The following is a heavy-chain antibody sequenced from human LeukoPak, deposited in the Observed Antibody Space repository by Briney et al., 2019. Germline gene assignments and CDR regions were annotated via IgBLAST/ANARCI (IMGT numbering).Heavy chain of an antibody. CDR3: AKMGNGYSYGYPDY. J-gene: IGHJ4*02. Sequence: GRSLRLSCAASGFTFSSYAMSWVRQAPGKGLEWVSAISGSGGSTYYADSVKGRFTISRDNSKNTLYLQMNSLRAEDTAVYYCAKMGNGYSYGYPDYWGQGTLVTVSS. V-gene: IGHV3-23*01. D-gene: IGHD5-18*01. CDR2: ISGSGGST. CDR1: GFTFSSYA.